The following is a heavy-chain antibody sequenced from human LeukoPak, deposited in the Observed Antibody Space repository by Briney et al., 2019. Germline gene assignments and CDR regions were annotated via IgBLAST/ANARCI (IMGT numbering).Heavy chain of an antibody. CDR2: ISGSGGST. Sequence: GSLRLSCAASGFTFSSYAMSWVRQAPGKGLEWVSAISGSGGSTYYADSVKGRFTISRDNSKNTLYLQMNSLRAEDTAVYYCATFSAFYGSGSYFDYWGQGTLVTVSS. V-gene: IGHV3-23*01. D-gene: IGHD3-10*01. CDR1: GFTFSSYA. CDR3: ATFSAFYGSGSYFDY. J-gene: IGHJ4*02.